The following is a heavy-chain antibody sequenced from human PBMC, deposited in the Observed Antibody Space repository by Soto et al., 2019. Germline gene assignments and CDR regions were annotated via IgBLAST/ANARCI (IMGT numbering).Heavy chain of an antibody. Sequence: SDTLSLTCTVSGGSISSYYWSWIRQPPWKGLEWIGYIYYSGSTNYNPSLKSRVTISVDTSKNQFSLKLSSVTAADTAVYYCARLVWSYGTWFDPWGQGTLVTVS. J-gene: IGHJ5*02. CDR1: GGSISSYY. CDR2: IYYSGST. D-gene: IGHD5-18*01. CDR3: ARLVWSYGTWFDP. V-gene: IGHV4-59*08.